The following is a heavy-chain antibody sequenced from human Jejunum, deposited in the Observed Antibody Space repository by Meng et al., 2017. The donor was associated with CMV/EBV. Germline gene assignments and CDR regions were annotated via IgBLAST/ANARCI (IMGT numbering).Heavy chain of an antibody. CDR3: AKEGYSGYAFYFYGMDV. CDR2: IYSGGSTS. CDR1: FSNYA. Sequence: FSNYAMTWVRQAPGKGLHWVSVIYSGGSTSYSADSVKGRFTISRDDSKNTLYLQMHSLRAEDTAVYYCAKEGYSGYAFYFYGMDVWGQGTTVIVSS. D-gene: IGHD5-12*01. J-gene: IGHJ6*02. V-gene: IGHV3-23*03.